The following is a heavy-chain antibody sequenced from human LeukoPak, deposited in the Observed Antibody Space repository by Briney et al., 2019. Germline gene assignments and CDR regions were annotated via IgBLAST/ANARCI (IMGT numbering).Heavy chain of an antibody. CDR3: ARGGRYDSSGYYYDHAFDT. CDR2: IYHSGST. V-gene: IGHV4-59*12. CDR1: GGSLSSYY. J-gene: IGHJ3*02. D-gene: IGHD3-22*01. Sequence: SETLSLTCTVSGGSLSSYYWSWIRQPPGKGLEWIGYIYHSGSTYYNPSLKSRVTISLDRSKNQVSLKLSSVTAADTTVSYCARGGRYDSSGYYYDHAFDTWGHGKPVTVSP.